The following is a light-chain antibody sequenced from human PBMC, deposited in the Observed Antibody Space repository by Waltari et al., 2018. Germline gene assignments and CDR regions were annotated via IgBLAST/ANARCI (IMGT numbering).Light chain of an antibody. CDR2: RNY. CDR1: TSNIGSNY. Sequence: QSVMTQPPSASGTPGQTVTISGSGGTSNIGSNYAYCYQQLPGTAPKLIVYRNYQRPSGVPDRFSGSKSGASASLAISGLQSEDEGDYYCATWDDSLTNYVFGTGTKVTV. V-gene: IGLV1-47*01. CDR3: ATWDDSLTNYV. J-gene: IGLJ1*01.